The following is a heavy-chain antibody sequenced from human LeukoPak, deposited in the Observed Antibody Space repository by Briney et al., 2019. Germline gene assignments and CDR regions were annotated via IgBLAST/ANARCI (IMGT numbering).Heavy chain of an antibody. CDR1: GGSIGSYY. Sequence: PSETLSLTCTVSGGSIGSYYWSWIRQPPGKGLECLGYIYYSGSTNYSPSLRSRLTMSLDTSKNQFSLKLSSVTAADTAVYYCARAGTNWSSGCYFDYWGQGALVTVSS. D-gene: IGHD1-1*01. J-gene: IGHJ4*02. CDR3: ARAGTNWSSGCYFDY. CDR2: IYYSGST. V-gene: IGHV4-59*01.